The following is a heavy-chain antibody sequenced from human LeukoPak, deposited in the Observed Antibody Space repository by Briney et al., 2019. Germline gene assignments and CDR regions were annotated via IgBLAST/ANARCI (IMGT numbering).Heavy chain of an antibody. D-gene: IGHD4-23*01. J-gene: IGHJ3*01. CDR3: ARDAQWELRAFDV. CDR2: IIPVFDRP. V-gene: IGHV1-69*13. Sequence: SVKVSCKASGYTFTSYGFSWVRQAPGQGLEWMGGIIPVFDRPNYAQKFEGRVTITADQSTNTTYMEITSLTSDDTAVYYCARDAQWELRAFDVWGRGTMVIVSS. CDR1: GYTFTSYG.